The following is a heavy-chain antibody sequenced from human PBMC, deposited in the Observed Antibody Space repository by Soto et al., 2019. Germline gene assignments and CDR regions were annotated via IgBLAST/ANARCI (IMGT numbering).Heavy chain of an antibody. Sequence: QVQLQESGPGLVKPSQTLSLTCTVSGGSISSGGYYWSWIRQHPGKGLEWIGYIYYSGSTYYNPSLKSRVTISVDTSKNQFSLKLSSVTAADTAVYYCARIYYGSGSYSEEDYFDYWCQGTLVTVSS. D-gene: IGHD3-10*01. CDR1: GGSISSGGYY. V-gene: IGHV4-31*03. J-gene: IGHJ4*02. CDR2: IYYSGST. CDR3: ARIYYGSGSYSEEDYFDY.